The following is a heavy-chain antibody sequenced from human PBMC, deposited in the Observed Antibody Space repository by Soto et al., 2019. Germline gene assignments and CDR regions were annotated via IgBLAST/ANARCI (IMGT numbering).Heavy chain of an antibody. J-gene: IGHJ2*01. V-gene: IGHV1-2*02. D-gene: IGHD6-25*01. Sequence: QVQLVQSGAEVKKPGASVTVSCKTSGYPLTDFYIHWVRQAPGQGLEWMAWINPHTGDTNTALKFQGRVTMTRDTSINTAFMELTRLSSDDTAVYYCAREGGAAPGARREWYLDLGGRGTRVRVSS. CDR1: GYPLTDFY. CDR3: AREGGAAPGARREWYLDL. CDR2: INPHTGDT.